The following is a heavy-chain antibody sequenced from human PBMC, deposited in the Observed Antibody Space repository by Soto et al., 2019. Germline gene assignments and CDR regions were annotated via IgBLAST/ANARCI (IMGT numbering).Heavy chain of an antibody. Sequence: GGSLRLSCAASGFTFSSYAMSWVRQAPGKGLEWVSAVSGSGGSTYYADSVRGRFSISRDNSKNTLYLQMNSLRAGDTAVYYCAKFALWSYYYYYMDVWGKGTTVTVSS. V-gene: IGHV3-23*01. CDR2: VSGSGGST. D-gene: IGHD3-3*01. CDR1: GFTFSSYA. J-gene: IGHJ6*03. CDR3: AKFALWSYYYYYMDV.